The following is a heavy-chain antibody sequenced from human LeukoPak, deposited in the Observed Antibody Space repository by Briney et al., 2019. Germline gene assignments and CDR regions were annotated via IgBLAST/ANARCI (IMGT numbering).Heavy chain of an antibody. D-gene: IGHD4-11*01. Sequence: SETLSLTCIVSGGSISNYYWSWVRQPAEKGLEWIGRIYSSGSTNYNPSLKSRLTMSVDTSKNQFSLRLSSVTAADTAVYYCARDSGAGDYSTFFDYWGQGTLVTVSS. CDR1: GGSISNYY. J-gene: IGHJ4*02. CDR2: IYSSGST. V-gene: IGHV4-4*07. CDR3: ARDSGAGDYSTFFDY.